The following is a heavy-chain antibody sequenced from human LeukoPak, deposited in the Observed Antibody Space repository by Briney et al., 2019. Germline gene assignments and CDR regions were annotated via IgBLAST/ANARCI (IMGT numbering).Heavy chain of an antibody. D-gene: IGHD6-13*01. V-gene: IGHV3-20*04. CDR1: GFTFDDYG. Sequence: GGSLRLSCAASGFTFDDYGMSWVRQAPGKVLEWVSGINWNGGSTGYADSVKGRFTISRDNAKNSPYLQMNSLRAEDTALYYCARDLYYDAAAGHDYWGQGTLVTVSS. CDR3: ARDLYYDAAAGHDY. J-gene: IGHJ4*02. CDR2: INWNGGST.